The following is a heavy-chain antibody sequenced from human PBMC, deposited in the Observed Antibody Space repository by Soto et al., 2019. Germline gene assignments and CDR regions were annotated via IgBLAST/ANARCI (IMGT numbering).Heavy chain of an antibody. CDR1: GGSISSGDYY. V-gene: IGHV4-30-4*01. D-gene: IGHD2-21*02. CDR3: ARDSEYGGNSA. J-gene: IGHJ5*02. Sequence: TLSLTCTVSGGSISSGDYYGSWIRQPPGKGLEWIGYIYYSWSTYYNPSLKSRVTISVDTSKNQFSLKLSSVTAADTAVYYCARDSEYGGNSAWGQGTLVTVYS. CDR2: IYYSWST.